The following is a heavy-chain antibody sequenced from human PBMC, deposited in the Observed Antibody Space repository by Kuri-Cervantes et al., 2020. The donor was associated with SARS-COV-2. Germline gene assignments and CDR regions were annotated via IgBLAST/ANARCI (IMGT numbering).Heavy chain of an antibody. CDR2: IYYSGST. D-gene: IGHD3-3*01. CDR1: GGSISSSSYY. Sequence: SETLSLTCTVSGGSISSSSYYWGWIRQPPGKGLEWIGSIYYSGSTYNNPSLKSRVTISADTPKNQFSLRLRSVTAADTAVYYCARRQPTVFGAADWFDPWGRGTLVTVSS. J-gene: IGHJ5*02. CDR3: ARRQPTVFGAADWFDP. V-gene: IGHV4-39*01.